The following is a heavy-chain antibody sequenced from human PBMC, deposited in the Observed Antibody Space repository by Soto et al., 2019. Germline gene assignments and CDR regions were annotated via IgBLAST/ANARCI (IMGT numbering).Heavy chain of an antibody. V-gene: IGHV1-69*13. D-gene: IGHD5-12*01. CDR1: GGTFSSYA. CDR2: IIPIFGTA. Sequence: SVKVSCKASGGTFSSYAISWVRQAPGQELEWMGGIIPIFGTANYAQKFQGRVTNTADESTSTAYMELSSLRSEDTAVYYCARAEVATTPEGAFDIWGQGTMVTVSS. CDR3: ARAEVATTPEGAFDI. J-gene: IGHJ3*02.